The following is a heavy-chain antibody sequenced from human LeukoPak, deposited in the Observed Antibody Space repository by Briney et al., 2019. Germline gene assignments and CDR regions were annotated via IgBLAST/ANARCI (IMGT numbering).Heavy chain of an antibody. CDR2: ISGSGGST. CDR3: AKCESSGYYYYGMDV. Sequence: GGSLRLSCAASGFTFSSYAMSWVRQAPGEAVEWVSAISGSGGSTYYADSVKGRFTISRDNSKNTLYLQMNSLRAEDTAVYYCAKCESSGYYYYGMDVWGQGTTVTVSS. J-gene: IGHJ6*02. V-gene: IGHV3-23*01. CDR1: GFTFSSYA.